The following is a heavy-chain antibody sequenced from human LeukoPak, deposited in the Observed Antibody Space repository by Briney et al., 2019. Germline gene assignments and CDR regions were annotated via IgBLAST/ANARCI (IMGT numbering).Heavy chain of an antibody. Sequence: ASVKVSCKASGYTFTGYYIHWVRQAPGQGLEWMGWINPNSGDTNYAQKFQGRVTMTRDTSVSTAYMEVSKLRTDDTAVYYCARGYNNSFDTWGQGTLVTVSS. CDR1: GYTFTGYY. J-gene: IGHJ5*02. CDR3: ARGYNNSFDT. V-gene: IGHV1-2*02. D-gene: IGHD1-1*01. CDR2: INPNSGDT.